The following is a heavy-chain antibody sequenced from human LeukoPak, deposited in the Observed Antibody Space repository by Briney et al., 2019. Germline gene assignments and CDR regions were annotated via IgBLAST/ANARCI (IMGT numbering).Heavy chain of an antibody. CDR3: VRHTRRSPGDY. Sequence: GGSLRLSCAASGFTFSAYWMTWVRQAPGKGLEWMANIRDDGSDKYYVDSVKGRFTISRDNAQNTLLLQMDSLRVEDTAVYYCVRHTRRSPGDYWGQGTLVTVST. D-gene: IGHD1-26*01. J-gene: IGHJ4*02. CDR1: GFTFSAYW. CDR2: IRDDGSDK. V-gene: IGHV3-7*01.